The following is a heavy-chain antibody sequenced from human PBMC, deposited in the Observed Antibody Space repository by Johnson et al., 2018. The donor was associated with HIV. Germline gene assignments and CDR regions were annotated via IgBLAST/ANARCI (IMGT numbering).Heavy chain of an antibody. CDR1: GFTFSSYG. V-gene: IGHV3-48*04. Sequence: VQLVESGGGVVQPGGSLRLSCVASGFTFSSYGMHWIRQTPGKGLEWVSYISSSGGTIYYADSVKGRFSISRDNAKNSLYLQMNSLRAEDTALYYCARDGPRGSYGAFDIWGQGTMVTVSS. CDR2: ISSSGGTI. D-gene: IGHD1-26*01. CDR3: ARDGPRGSYGAFDI. J-gene: IGHJ3*02.